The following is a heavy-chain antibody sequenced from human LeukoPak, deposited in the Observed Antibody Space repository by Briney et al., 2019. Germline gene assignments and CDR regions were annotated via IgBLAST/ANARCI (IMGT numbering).Heavy chain of an antibody. D-gene: IGHD3-22*01. CDR1: GFTFSSYW. J-gene: IGHJ3*02. V-gene: IGHV3-7*01. CDR3: ARTVRGIVMPQNAFDI. Sequence: GGSLRLSCAASGFTFSSYWMSWVRQAPGQGLEWVANIKQDGSEKYHVDSVKGRFTISRDNAKNSLYLQMNSLRAEDTAMYYCARTVRGIVMPQNAFDIWGQGTLVTVSS. CDR2: IKQDGSEK.